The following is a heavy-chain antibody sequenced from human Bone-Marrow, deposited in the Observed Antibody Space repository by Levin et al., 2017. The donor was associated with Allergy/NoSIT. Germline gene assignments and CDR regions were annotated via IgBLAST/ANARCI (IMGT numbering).Heavy chain of an antibody. CDR1: GGSITTYY. D-gene: IGHD6-13*01. J-gene: IGHJ4*02. CDR2: FAYSGST. CDR3: ARSIGAAAAGDY. Sequence: SETLSFTCSVSGGSITTYYWSWIRQPPGKGLEWIGYFAYSGSTNYNPSLKSRVTIVVDTSKNQFSLKLSSVTAADTAVYYCARSIGAAAAGDYWGPGTLVTVSS. V-gene: IGHV4-59*01.